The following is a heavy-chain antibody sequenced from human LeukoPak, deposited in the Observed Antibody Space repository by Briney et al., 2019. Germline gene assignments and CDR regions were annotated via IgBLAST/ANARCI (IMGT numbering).Heavy chain of an antibody. Sequence: ASVTVSCKASGYTFTGYYMHWVRQAPGQGLEWMGWINPNSGGTNYAQKFQGRVTMTRDTSISTAYMELSRLRSDDTAVYYCAREYCSSTSCYSAFDIWGQGTMVTVSS. CDR2: INPNSGGT. CDR1: GYTFTGYY. J-gene: IGHJ3*02. D-gene: IGHD2-2*01. V-gene: IGHV1-2*02. CDR3: AREYCSSTSCYSAFDI.